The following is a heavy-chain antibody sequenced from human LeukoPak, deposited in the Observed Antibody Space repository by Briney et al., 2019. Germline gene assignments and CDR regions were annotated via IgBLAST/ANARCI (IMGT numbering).Heavy chain of an antibody. V-gene: IGHV1-46*01. CDR2: INPSGGST. J-gene: IGHJ4*02. CDR3: ARDHVEMALDY. Sequence: GPVKVSCKASGYTFTSYYMHWVRQAPGQGLEWMGIINPSGGSTSYAQKFQGRVTMTRDMSTSTVYMELSSLRSEDTAVYYCARDHVEMALDYWGQGTLVTVSS. D-gene: IGHD5-24*01. CDR1: GYTFTSYY.